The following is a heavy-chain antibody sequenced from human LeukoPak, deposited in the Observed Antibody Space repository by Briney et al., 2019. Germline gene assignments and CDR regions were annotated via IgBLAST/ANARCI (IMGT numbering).Heavy chain of an antibody. CDR3: ARSVVVVTAILAFDI. Sequence: SVKVSCKASGGTFSSYAISWVRQAPGQGLEWMGGIIPIFGTANYAQKFQGRVTITADESTSTAYMELSSLRSEDTAVYYCARSVVVVTAILAFDIWGQGTMVTVSS. J-gene: IGHJ3*02. CDR2: IIPIFGTA. CDR1: GGTFSSYA. D-gene: IGHD2-21*02. V-gene: IGHV1-69*13.